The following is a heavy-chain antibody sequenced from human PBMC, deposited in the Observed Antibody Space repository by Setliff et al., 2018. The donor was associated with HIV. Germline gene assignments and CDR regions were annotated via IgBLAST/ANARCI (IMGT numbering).Heavy chain of an antibody. J-gene: IGHJ6*03. CDR1: GYTFNNYG. V-gene: IGHV1-18*01. Sequence: ASVKVSCKASGYTFNNYGISWVRQAPGQGLEWMGWIGGYNGDVNYAQGFQGRVTMTRETSTGTAYMELRRLTSDDTALFYCARINFATNAPPYMDVWGKGTAVTVS. CDR3: ARINFATNAPPYMDV. CDR2: IGGYNGDV. D-gene: IGHD3-9*01.